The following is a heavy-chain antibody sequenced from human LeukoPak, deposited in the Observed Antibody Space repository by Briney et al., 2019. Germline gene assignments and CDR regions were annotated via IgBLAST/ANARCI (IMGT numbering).Heavy chain of an antibody. D-gene: IGHD5-12*01. Sequence: GGSPRLSCAASGFTFSSYSMNWVRQAPGKGLEWVSSISSSSSYIYYADSVKGRFTISRDNAKNSLYLQMNSLRAEDTAVYYCARDIPGGYQLHWGQGTLVTVS. CDR3: ARDIPGGYQLH. V-gene: IGHV3-21*01. CDR1: GFTFSSYS. CDR2: ISSSSSYI. J-gene: IGHJ4*02.